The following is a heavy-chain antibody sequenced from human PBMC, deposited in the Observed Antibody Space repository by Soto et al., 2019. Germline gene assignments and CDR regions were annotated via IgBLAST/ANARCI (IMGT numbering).Heavy chain of an antibody. CDR1: GFSFSTYS. CDR2: ISIRMDI. V-gene: IGHV3-21*01. J-gene: IGHJ6*04. CDR3: AREYTAWTVAYGSEA. D-gene: IGHD1-1*01. Sequence: GGSLRLSCVASGFSFSTYSINLVRHDPGKWLEWVSSISIRMDIYYPDSVKGRFTIARYNAKNSVALQMKSLRAEDTAVYYCAREYTAWTVAYGSEALGKQTTLSTSS.